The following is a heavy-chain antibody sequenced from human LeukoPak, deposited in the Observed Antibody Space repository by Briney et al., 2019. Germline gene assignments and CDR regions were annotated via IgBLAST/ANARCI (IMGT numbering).Heavy chain of an antibody. CDR2: FDPEDGET. CDR3: ATDPTPLGIAVAGDY. J-gene: IGHJ4*02. V-gene: IGHV1-24*01. D-gene: IGHD6-19*01. Sequence: ASVKVSCRVSGYXLTELSMHWVRQAPGKGLEWMGGFDPEDGETIYAQKFQGRVTMTEDTSTDTAYMELSSLRSEDTAVYYCATDPTPLGIAVAGDYWGQGTLVTVSS. CDR1: GYXLTELS.